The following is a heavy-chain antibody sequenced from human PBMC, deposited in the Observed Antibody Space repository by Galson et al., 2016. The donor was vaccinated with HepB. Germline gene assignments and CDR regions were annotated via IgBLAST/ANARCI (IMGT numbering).Heavy chain of an antibody. Sequence: SLRLSCAASRFHFSMYAMHWVRQAPGKGLEWVAMIWREGIRTFYADSVKGRFTISRDNSIYTSYLQVNSLRVEDTAVYYCARDSFTIFGVTPNWFDPWGQGTLVTVSS. CDR2: IWREGIRT. CDR3: ARDSFTIFGVTPNWFDP. V-gene: IGHV3-33*01. CDR1: RFHFSMYA. J-gene: IGHJ5*02. D-gene: IGHD3-3*01.